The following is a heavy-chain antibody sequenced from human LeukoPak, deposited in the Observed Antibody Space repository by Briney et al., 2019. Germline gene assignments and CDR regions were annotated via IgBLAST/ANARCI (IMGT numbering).Heavy chain of an antibody. CDR1: GGTFSSYA. CDR2: IIPILGIA. CDR3: ARGLQYDSSGYYPALEY. D-gene: IGHD3-22*01. J-gene: IGHJ4*02. Sequence: ASVKVSCKASGGTFSSYAISWVRQAPGQGLEWMGRIIPILGIANYAQKSQGRVTITADKSTSTAYMELSSLRSEDTAVYYCARGLQYDSSGYYPALEYWGQGTLVTVSS. V-gene: IGHV1-69*04.